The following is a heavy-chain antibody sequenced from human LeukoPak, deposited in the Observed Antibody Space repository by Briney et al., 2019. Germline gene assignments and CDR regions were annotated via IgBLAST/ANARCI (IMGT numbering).Heavy chain of an antibody. D-gene: IGHD1-26*01. Sequence: GVLRLSCAAPGFTFSSYSMNWVRQAPGKGLEWVSSISSSSSYIYYADSVKGRFTISRDNAKNSLYLQMNSLRAEDTAVYYCARLPSTDGSDYWGQGTLVTVSS. CDR3: ARLPSTDGSDY. CDR1: GFTFSSYS. CDR2: ISSSSSYI. J-gene: IGHJ4*02. V-gene: IGHV3-21*01.